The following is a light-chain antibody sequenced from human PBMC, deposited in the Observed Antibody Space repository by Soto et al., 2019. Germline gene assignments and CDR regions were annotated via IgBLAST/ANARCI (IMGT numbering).Light chain of an antibody. CDR2: GAS. CDR1: QSVSSSY. Sequence: EIVLTQSPGTLSLSPGERATLSCRASQSVSSSYLAWYQQKPGQAPRLLIYGASSRATGIPDRFSGSGSGTDFTLTISRLEPEDFAVYYCQQYGSSPPQYTFGQGTKPEIQ. J-gene: IGKJ2*01. V-gene: IGKV3-20*01. CDR3: QQYGSSPPQYT.